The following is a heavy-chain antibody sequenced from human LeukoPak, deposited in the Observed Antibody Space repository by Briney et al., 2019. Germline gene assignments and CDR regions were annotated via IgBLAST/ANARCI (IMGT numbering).Heavy chain of an antibody. D-gene: IGHD3-3*01. V-gene: IGHV3-15*01. Sequence: PGGSLRLSCAASGFTFSNAWMSWVRQAPGKGLEWVGRIKSKTDGGTTDYAAPVKGRFTISRDDSKNTLYLQMNSLKTEDTAVYYCTTLFPQFWSGPGVDYWGQGTLVTVSS. CDR2: IKSKTDGGTT. CDR3: TTLFPQFWSGPGVDY. CDR1: GFTFSNAW. J-gene: IGHJ4*02.